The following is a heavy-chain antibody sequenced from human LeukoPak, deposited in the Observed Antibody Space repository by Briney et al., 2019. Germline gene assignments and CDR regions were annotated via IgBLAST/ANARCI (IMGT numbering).Heavy chain of an antibody. CDR1: GFTFSSYA. D-gene: IGHD3-22*01. CDR2: ISDSGGNT. Sequence: GGSLRLSCAASGFTFSSYAMSWVRQAPGKGLEWVSAISDSGGNTYYADSVKGRFTISRDNSKNTLYLQMNSLRAEDTAVYYCAKGVFYYDSSAYYYTYYFDYWGQGTLVTVSS. J-gene: IGHJ4*02. CDR3: AKGVFYYDSSAYYYTYYFDY. V-gene: IGHV3-23*01.